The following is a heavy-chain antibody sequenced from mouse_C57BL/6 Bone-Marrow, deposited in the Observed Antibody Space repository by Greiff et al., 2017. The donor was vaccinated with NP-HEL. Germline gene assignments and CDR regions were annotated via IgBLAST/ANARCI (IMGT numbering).Heavy chain of an antibody. V-gene: IGHV1-55*01. CDR2: IYPGSGST. J-gene: IGHJ4*01. CDR3: SYYAMDY. CDR1: GYTFTSYW. Sequence: QVHLKQPGAELVKPGASVKMSCKASGYTFTSYWITWVKQRPGQGLEWIGDIYPGSGSTNYNEKFKSKATLTVDKSSSTAYMQLSSLTSEDSAVYYCSYYAMDYWGQGTSVTVSS.